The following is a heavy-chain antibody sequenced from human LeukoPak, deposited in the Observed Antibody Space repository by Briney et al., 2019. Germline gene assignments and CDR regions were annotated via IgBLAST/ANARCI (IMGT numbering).Heavy chain of an antibody. Sequence: SETLSLTCTVSGGSIRSYYWSWIRQPPGKGLEWIGYIYYSGSTNYNPSLKSRVTISVDTSKNQFSLKLSSVTAADTAVYYCARGGLKGYSSSWYAADYWGQGTLVTVSS. D-gene: IGHD6-13*01. V-gene: IGHV4-59*01. CDR3: ARGGLKGYSSSWYAADY. CDR2: IYYSGST. J-gene: IGHJ4*02. CDR1: GGSIRSYY.